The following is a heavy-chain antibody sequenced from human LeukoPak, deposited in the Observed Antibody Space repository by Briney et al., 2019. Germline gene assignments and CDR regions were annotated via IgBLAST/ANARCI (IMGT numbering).Heavy chain of an antibody. CDR2: IKGDGSER. D-gene: IGHD1-14*01. J-gene: IGHJ4*02. CDR1: GFTFSTYW. V-gene: IGHV3-7*01. Sequence: PGGSLRLSCAASGFTFSTYWMTWVRQVPGKGLEWVGNIKGDGSERYYLDSVKGRFTISRDNAKNSLYLQMNSLRAEDTAVYYCARDFRFSEDYWGQGTLVTVSS. CDR3: ARDFRFSEDY.